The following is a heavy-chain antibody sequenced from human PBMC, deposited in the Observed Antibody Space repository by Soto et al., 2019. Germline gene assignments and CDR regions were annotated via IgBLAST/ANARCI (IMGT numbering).Heavy chain of an antibody. Sequence: QVQLVQSGAEVKNPGASVKVSCKASGYTFTRYGIGWARQAPGQGLEWMGWINTYNGNTNYAQNVQGRVTLTTHTSTSTATMELRTTTTTDTVIYYCVIVDVYVTHCPQDVWPQRTTVGV. D-gene: IGHD3-16*01. J-gene: IGHJ6*02. CDR2: INTYNGNT. V-gene: IGHV1-18*01. CDR3: VIVDVYVTHCPQDV. CDR1: GYTFTRYG.